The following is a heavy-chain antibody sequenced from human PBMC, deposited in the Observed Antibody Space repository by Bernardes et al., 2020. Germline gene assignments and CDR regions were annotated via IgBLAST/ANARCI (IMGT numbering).Heavy chain of an antibody. CDR3: ARDTRLLPDYYYYMDV. D-gene: IGHD6-25*01. Sequence: GSLRLSCAASGFSVSNSYMNWVRQAPGKGLEWVSVIYDGGDTYYADSVKGRFTISRDNSKNTLYLQMNSLRAEDTAVYYCARDTRLLPDYYYYMDVWGKGTTVTVSS. CDR1: GFSVSNSY. CDR2: IYDGGDT. J-gene: IGHJ6*03. V-gene: IGHV3-53*01.